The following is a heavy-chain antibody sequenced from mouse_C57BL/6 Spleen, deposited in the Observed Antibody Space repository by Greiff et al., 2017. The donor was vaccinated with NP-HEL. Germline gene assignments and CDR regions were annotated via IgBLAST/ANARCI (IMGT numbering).Heavy chain of an antibody. V-gene: IGHV5-17*01. D-gene: IGHD1-1*01. J-gene: IGHJ4*01. CDR3: ARIITTVVADYYAMDY. CDR1: GFTFSDYG. CDR2: ISSGSSTI. Sequence: EVQGVESGGGLVKPGGSLKLSCAASGFTFSDYGMHWVRQAPEKGLEWVAYISSGSSTIYYADTVKGRFTISRDNAKNTLFLQMTSLRSEDTAMYYCARIITTVVADYYAMDYWGQGTSVTVSS.